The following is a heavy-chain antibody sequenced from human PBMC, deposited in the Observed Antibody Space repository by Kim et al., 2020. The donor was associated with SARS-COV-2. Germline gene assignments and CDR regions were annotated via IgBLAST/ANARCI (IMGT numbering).Heavy chain of an antibody. CDR2: IYYSGST. Sequence: SETLSLTCTVSGGSISSYYWSWIRQPPGKGLEWIGYIYYSGSTNYNPSLKSRVTISVDTSKNQFSLKLSSVTAADTAVYYCASTGTRRYDILTGYYYYYSMDAWGEGTTVTVSS. D-gene: IGHD3-9*01. CDR3: ASTGTRRYDILTGYYYYYSMDA. J-gene: IGHJ6*03. V-gene: IGHV4-59*08. CDR1: GGSISSYY.